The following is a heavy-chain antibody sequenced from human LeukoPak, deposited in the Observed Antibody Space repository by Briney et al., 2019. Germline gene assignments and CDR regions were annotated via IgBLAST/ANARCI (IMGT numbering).Heavy chain of an antibody. CDR3: AKDCYGDYVSGGFNWFDP. Sequence: GGSLRLSCAASGLTFSSYAMSWVRQAPGKGLEWVSAISGSGGSTYYADSVKGRFTISRDNSKNTLYLQMNSLRAEDTAVYYCAKDCYGDYVSGGFNWFDPWGQGALVTVSS. J-gene: IGHJ5*02. D-gene: IGHD4-17*01. V-gene: IGHV3-23*01. CDR2: ISGSGGST. CDR1: GLTFSSYA.